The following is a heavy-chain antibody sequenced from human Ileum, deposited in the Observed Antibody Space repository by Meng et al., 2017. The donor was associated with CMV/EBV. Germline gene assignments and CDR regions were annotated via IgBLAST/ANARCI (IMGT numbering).Heavy chain of an antibody. Sequence: GESLKISCTASGFTFGDYAMTWVRQAPGKGLEWVANIKEDGSGQWYVDSVKGRFTISRDNAKKSVSLQMNNLRGEDTAVYYCVRYANSQYGMDVWGQGTTVTVSS. J-gene: IGHJ6*02. V-gene: IGHV3-7*01. CDR3: VRYANSQYGMDV. CDR1: GFTFGDYA. CDR2: IKEDGSGQ. D-gene: IGHD2-21*01.